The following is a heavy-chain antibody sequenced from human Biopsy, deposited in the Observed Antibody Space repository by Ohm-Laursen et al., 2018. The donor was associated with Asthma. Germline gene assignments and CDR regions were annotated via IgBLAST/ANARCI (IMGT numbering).Heavy chain of an antibody. Sequence: SLRLSCAASGFTFSNYVMHWVRQAPGKGLEWVAGIFFDGSNKYYADSVKGRFTISRDNSKDTLYLQVNSLRGDDTAVYYCARMISYYHEMRAPFFDYWGQGTLVTVSS. CDR1: GFTFSNYV. CDR3: ARMISYYHEMRAPFFDY. J-gene: IGHJ4*02. D-gene: IGHD3-22*01. V-gene: IGHV3-30-3*01. CDR2: IFFDGSNK.